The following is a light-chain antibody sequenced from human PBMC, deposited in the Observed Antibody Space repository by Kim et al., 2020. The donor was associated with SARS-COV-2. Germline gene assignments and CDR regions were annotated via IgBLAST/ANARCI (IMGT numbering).Light chain of an antibody. CDR2: DAS. J-gene: IGKJ5*01. CDR3: QVYCGSPPFVT. V-gene: IGKV3-20*01. Sequence: EIVLTQSPGTLSLSPGERATLSCRASQSISSRLAWYQQRPGQAPRLLIYDASTRATGIPDRISGSGSGTDFTVTISRLEPEDFALYYCQVYCGSPPFVTFGQGTRLEIK. CDR1: QSISSR.